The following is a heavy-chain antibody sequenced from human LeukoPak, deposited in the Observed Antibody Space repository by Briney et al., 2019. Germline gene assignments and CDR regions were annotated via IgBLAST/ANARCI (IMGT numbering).Heavy chain of an antibody. D-gene: IGHD5-18*01. CDR3: ARERSRGEEGPSYGDAFDI. CDR1: GGSISSSSYY. J-gene: IGHJ3*02. CDR2: IYYSGST. Sequence: KPSETLSLTCTVSGGSISSSSYYWSWIRQPPGKGLEWIGYIYYSGSTNYNPSLKSRVTISVDTSKNQFSLKLSSVTAADTAVYYCARERSRGEEGPSYGDAFDIWGQGTMVTVSS. V-gene: IGHV4-61*01.